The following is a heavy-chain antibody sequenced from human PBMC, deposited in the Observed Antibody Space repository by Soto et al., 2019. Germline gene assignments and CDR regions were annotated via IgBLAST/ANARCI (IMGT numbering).Heavy chain of an antibody. Sequence: PGGSLRLSCAASGFTFDNYAMHWVRQAPGKGLEWVSGISWNSNTIAYADSVKGRFTISRDNAKNSLYLQMKSLRAEDTAFYYCAKDTVPNWGQGNLVTVSS. CDR1: GFTFDNYA. J-gene: IGHJ4*02. D-gene: IGHD6-6*01. V-gene: IGHV3-9*01. CDR3: AKDTVPN. CDR2: ISWNSNTI.